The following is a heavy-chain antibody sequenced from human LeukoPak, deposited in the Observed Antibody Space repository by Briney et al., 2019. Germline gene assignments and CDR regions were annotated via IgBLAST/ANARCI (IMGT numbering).Heavy chain of an antibody. D-gene: IGHD2-2*02. J-gene: IGHJ5*02. V-gene: IGHV4-4*02. CDR2: IYHSGST. CDR1: GGSISSSNW. CDR3: ARDSTHCSGTSCYTNWFDP. Sequence: SETLSLTCAVSGGSISSSNWWSWVRQPPGKGLEWIGEIYHSGSTNYNPSLKSRVTISVDKSKNQFSLKLSSVTAADTAVYYCARDSTHCSGTSCYTNWFDPWGQGTLVTVSS.